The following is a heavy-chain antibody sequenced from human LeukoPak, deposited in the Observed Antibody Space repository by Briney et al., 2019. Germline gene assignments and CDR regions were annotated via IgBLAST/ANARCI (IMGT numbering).Heavy chain of an antibody. V-gene: IGHV3-23*01. Sequence: GGSLRLSCAVSGFTFSSYAMSWVRQAPGKGLEWVSAVSSSGGGTSYADSVKGRFTISRDNSKNTLYLQMNSLRVEDTAVYYCVKAVYSSGWTDWGQGTLVTVSS. CDR2: VSSSGGGT. CDR3: VKAVYSSGWTD. CDR1: GFTFSSYA. J-gene: IGHJ4*02. D-gene: IGHD6-19*01.